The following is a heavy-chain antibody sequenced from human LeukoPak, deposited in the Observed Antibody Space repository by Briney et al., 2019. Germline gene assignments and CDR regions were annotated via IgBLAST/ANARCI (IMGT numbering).Heavy chain of an antibody. CDR2: ISRSGSTI. CDR3: AKENYGDSTGGRFQH. D-gene: IGHD4-17*01. CDR1: GFTFSSYE. J-gene: IGHJ1*01. Sequence: PGGSLRLSCAASGFTFSSYEMNWVRQAPGKGLEWVSYISRSGSTIYYADSVKGRFTISRDNAKNSLYLQMNSLRAEDTAVYYCAKENYGDSTGGRFQHWGQGTLVTVSS. V-gene: IGHV3-48*03.